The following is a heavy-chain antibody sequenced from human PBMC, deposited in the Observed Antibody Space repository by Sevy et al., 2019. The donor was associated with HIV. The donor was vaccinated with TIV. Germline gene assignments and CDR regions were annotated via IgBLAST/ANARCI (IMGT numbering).Heavy chain of an antibody. J-gene: IGHJ4*02. CDR3: AKGTTVTTYFDY. CDR2: IRYDGSNK. D-gene: IGHD4-17*01. Sequence: GGSLRLSCAASGFTFSSYGMHWVRQAPGKGLEWVAFIRYDGSNKYYADSVKGRFTISRDNSKITLYLQMNSLRAEDTAVYYCAKGTTVTTYFDYWGQGTLVTVSS. CDR1: GFTFSSYG. V-gene: IGHV3-30*02.